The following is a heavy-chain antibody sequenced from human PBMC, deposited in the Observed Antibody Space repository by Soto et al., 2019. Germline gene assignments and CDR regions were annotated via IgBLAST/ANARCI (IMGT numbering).Heavy chain of an antibody. J-gene: IGHJ5*02. CDR1: GFTVSSNY. D-gene: IGHD3-3*01. CDR2: IYSGGST. CDR3: ARVRLWSGYYTGRSWFDP. V-gene: IGHV3-53*02. Sequence: EVQLVETGGGLIQPGGSLRLSCAASGFTVSSNYMSWVRQAPGKGLEWVSVIYSGGSTYYADSVKGRFTISRDNSKNTLYLQMNSLRAEDTAVYYCARVRLWSGYYTGRSWFDPWGQGTLVTVSS.